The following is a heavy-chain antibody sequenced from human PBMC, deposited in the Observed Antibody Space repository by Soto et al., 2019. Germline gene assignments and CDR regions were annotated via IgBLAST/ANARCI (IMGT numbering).Heavy chain of an antibody. V-gene: IGHV3-33*08. CDR1: GFTFSSYG. CDR2: IWYDGSNK. CDR3: ARDVAARLEHYYFDY. J-gene: IGHJ4*02. D-gene: IGHD6-6*01. Sequence: GGSLRLSCAASGFTFSSYGMHWVRQATGKGLEWVAVIWYDGSNKYYADSVKGRFTISRDNSKNTLYLQMNSLRAEDTAVYYCARDVAARLEHYYFDYWGQGTLVTVSS.